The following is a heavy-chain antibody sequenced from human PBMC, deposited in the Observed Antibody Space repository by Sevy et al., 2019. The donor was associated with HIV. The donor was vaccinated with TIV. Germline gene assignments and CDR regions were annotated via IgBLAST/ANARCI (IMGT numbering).Heavy chain of an antibody. V-gene: IGHV3-23*01. CDR2: IRISGGNT. Sequence: GGSLRLSCAASGFTFSNYAMSWVRQAPGKGLEWVSSIRISGGNTYYADSVKGRFTISRDNSKNTLYLQMNSLRAEDTAVYYCAKEWTKLCDWYGELDYWGQGSLVTVSS. CDR1: GFTFSNYA. CDR3: AKEWTKLCDWYGELDY. J-gene: IGHJ4*02. D-gene: IGHD6-19*01.